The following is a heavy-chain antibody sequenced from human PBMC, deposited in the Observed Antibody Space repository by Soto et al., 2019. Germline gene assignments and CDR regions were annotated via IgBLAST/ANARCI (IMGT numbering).Heavy chain of an antibody. CDR1: SGSISSTIYS. CDR3: ARAGDGYNYGFLAY. Sequence: SETLSLTCTVSSGSISSTIYSWDWIRQPPGKGLEWIGSIFYSGSTYYNPSLKSRVTISVDTSKNQFSLTLTSVTAADTAVYYCARAGDGYNYGFLAYWGQGTLVTVPQ. CDR2: IFYSGST. V-gene: IGHV4-39*01. J-gene: IGHJ4*02. D-gene: IGHD5-12*01.